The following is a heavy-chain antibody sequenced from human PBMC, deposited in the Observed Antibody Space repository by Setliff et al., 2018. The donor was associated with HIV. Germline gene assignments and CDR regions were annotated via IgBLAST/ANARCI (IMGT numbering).Heavy chain of an antibody. CDR3: ARDPRLDTVTDGGAFDI. V-gene: IGHV4-34*01. D-gene: IGHD4-4*01. J-gene: IGHJ3*02. CDR2: INHSGST. Sequence: PSETLSLTCAVFGGSFSGYYWSWIRQPPGKGLEWIGEINHSGSTDYNPSLKSRVTISVDTSKNQFSLNLSSVTAADTAVYYCARDPRLDTVTDGGAFDIWGQGTMVTV. CDR1: GGSFSGYY.